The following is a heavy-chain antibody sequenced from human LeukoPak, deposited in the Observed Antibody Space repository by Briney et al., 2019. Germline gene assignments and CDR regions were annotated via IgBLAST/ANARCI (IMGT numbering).Heavy chain of an antibody. CDR3: ASAFNPPRTYYYDSSGYPLAY. CDR1: GGSFSGYY. Sequence: PSETLSLTCAVYGGSFSGYYWSWIRQPPGKGLEWIGEINHSGSTNYNPSLKSRVTISVDTSKNQLSLKLSSVTAADTAVYYCASAFNPPRTYYYDSSGYPLAYWGQGTLVTVSS. D-gene: IGHD3-22*01. CDR2: INHSGST. J-gene: IGHJ4*02. V-gene: IGHV4-34*01.